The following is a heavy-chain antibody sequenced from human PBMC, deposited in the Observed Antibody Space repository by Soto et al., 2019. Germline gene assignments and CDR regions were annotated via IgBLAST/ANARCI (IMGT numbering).Heavy chain of an antibody. CDR2: IIPIFGTA. J-gene: IGHJ4*02. D-gene: IGHD6-19*01. V-gene: IGHV1-69*06. CDR1: GGTFSSYA. CDR3: ASGYSSGWRYFDY. Sequence: SVKVSCKASGGTFSSYAISWVRQAPGQELEWMGGIIPIFGTANYAQKFQGRVTITADKSTSTAYMELSSLRSEDTAVYYCASGYSSGWRYFDYWGQGTLVTVSS.